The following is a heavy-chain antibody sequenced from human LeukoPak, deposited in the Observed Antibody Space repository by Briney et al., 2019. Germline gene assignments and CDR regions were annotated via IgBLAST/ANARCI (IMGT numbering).Heavy chain of an antibody. CDR2: IYYSGST. V-gene: IGHV4-39*07. CDR3: ARDQGVGSYFDY. CDR1: GGSISSSSYY. J-gene: IGHJ4*02. D-gene: IGHD3-10*01. Sequence: SETLSLTCTVSGGSISSSSYYWGWIRQPPGKGLEWIGSIYYSGSTYYNPSLKSRVTISVDTSKNQFSLKLSSVTAADTAVYYCARDQGVGSYFDYWGQGTLVTVSS.